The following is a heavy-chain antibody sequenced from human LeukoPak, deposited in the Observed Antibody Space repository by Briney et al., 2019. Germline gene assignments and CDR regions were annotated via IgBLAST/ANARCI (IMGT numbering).Heavy chain of an antibody. Sequence: GGSLRLSCAASGFTFSSYWMSWVRQAPGKGLGWVANIKQDGSEKYYVDSVKGRFTISRDNAKNSLFLQMNSLRAEDTAVYYCARVLRYCSGGNCYSGGLGYMDVWGKGTRSPSP. CDR3: ARVLRYCSGGNCYSGGLGYMDV. CDR2: IKQDGSEK. J-gene: IGHJ6*03. D-gene: IGHD2-15*01. V-gene: IGHV3-7*03. CDR1: GFTFSSYW.